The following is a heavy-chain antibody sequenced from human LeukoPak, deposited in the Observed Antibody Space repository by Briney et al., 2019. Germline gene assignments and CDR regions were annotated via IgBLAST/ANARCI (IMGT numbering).Heavy chain of an antibody. J-gene: IGHJ4*02. D-gene: IGHD5-18*01. CDR3: VRDLEYSYGYSY. CDR2: INAGNGNT. Sequence: ASVKVSCKASGYTFTSYAMHWVRQAPGQRLEWMGWINAGNGNTKYSQKFQGRVTITRDTSASTAYMELSSLRSEDTAVYYCVRDLEYSYGYSYWGQGTLVTVSS. V-gene: IGHV1-3*01. CDR1: GYTFTSYA.